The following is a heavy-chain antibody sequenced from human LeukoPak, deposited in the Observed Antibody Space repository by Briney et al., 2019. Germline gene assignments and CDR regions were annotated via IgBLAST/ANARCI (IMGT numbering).Heavy chain of an antibody. D-gene: IGHD6-13*01. CDR2: MNPNSGNT. Sequence: ASVKVSCKASGYTFTSYDINWVRQATGQGLEWMGWMNPNSGNTGYAQKFQGRVTITRNTSISTAYMELSSLKIEDTAVYHCTTERWDSSRHLYYFDYWGQGALVTVSS. CDR3: TTERWDSSRHLYYFDY. J-gene: IGHJ4*02. V-gene: IGHV1-8*03. CDR1: GYTFTSYD.